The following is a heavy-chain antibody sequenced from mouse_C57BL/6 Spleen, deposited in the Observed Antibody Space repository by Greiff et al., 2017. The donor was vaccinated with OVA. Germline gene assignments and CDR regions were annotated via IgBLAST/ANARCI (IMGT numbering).Heavy chain of an antibody. CDR3: ARDDYDGGFAY. D-gene: IGHD2-4*01. CDR1: GYTFTSYT. Sequence: QVQLQQSGAELARPGASVKMSCKASGYTFTSYTMNWVKQRPGQGLEWIGYINPSSGYTKYNQKFKDKATLTADKSSSTAYMQLRSLTSEDASVYYCARDDYDGGFAYWGQGTLVTVSA. J-gene: IGHJ3*01. CDR2: INPSSGYT. V-gene: IGHV1-4*01.